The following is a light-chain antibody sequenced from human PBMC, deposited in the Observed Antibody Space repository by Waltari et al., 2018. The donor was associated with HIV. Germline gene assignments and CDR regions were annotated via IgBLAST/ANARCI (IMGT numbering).Light chain of an antibody. CDR3: CSYAGIYTGV. V-gene: IGLV2-11*01. Sequence: QSALTQPRSVSGSPGPSVTIPCTGTSSDVGGYYFVSWYQQLPGKAPRLMIYDVSKRSPGVPDRFSGSKSGNTASLTISGLQADDEADYYCCSYAGIYTGVFGGGTKLTVL. J-gene: IGLJ3*02. CDR1: SSDVGGYYF. CDR2: DVS.